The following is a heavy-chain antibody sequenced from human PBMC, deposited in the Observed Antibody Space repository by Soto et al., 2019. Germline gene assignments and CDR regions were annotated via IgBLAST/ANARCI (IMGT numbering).Heavy chain of an antibody. CDR1: GFPITTFV. Sequence: AGSLQLSCAASGFPITTFVFSWARKATRKGLEWVSRISRDGRSTSYADSVKGRFTISRDNAKNTLYLQMNSLRAEDTAVYYCARKEWFKYYYDGMDVWGQGTTVTVSS. CDR2: ISRDGRST. J-gene: IGHJ6*02. CDR3: ARKEWFKYYYDGMDV. V-gene: IGHV3-74*01. D-gene: IGHD3-3*01.